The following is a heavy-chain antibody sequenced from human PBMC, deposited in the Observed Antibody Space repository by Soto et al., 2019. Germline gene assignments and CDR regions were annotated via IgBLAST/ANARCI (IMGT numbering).Heavy chain of an antibody. CDR3: ATVLASSGWYGGHDAFDS. Sequence: SEALSLTCTVSGGSISSYYWSWIRQPPGKGLEWIGYIYYSGSTNYNPSLKSRVTISVDTSKHQFSLKLSSVTAADTAVYYCATVLASSGWYGGHDAFDSWGQGRRVTVSS. CDR2: IYYSGST. V-gene: IGHV4-59*01. D-gene: IGHD6-19*01. CDR1: GGSISSYY. J-gene: IGHJ3*02.